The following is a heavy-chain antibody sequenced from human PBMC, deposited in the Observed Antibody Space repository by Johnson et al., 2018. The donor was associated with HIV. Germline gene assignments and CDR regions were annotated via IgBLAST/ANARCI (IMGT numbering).Heavy chain of an antibody. CDR3: ARSSTVVSPHDI. CDR2: ISYDGSNE. D-gene: IGHD4-23*01. J-gene: IGHJ3*02. CDR1: GFTFSSYV. V-gene: IGHV3-30*04. Sequence: QVQLVESGGGVVQPGRSLRLSCAASGFTFSSYVIHWVRQAPGKGLEWVAFISYDGSNEYYADSVKDRFTISRDNSKNTLYLQMNSLRAEDTAVYYCARSSTVVSPHDIWGQGTMVTVSS.